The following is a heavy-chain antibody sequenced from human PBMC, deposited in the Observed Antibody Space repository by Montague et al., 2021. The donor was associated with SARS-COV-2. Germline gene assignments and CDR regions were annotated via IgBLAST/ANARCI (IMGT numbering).Heavy chain of an antibody. CDR3: ARLRIVLFVDSTGGWIDP. CDR1: VAPSAVVI. CDR2: IYYSGNT. V-gene: IGHV4-39*01. D-gene: IGHD3-10*02. Sequence: SETLSSPALSLVAPSAVVIWGWIRQPPGKGLEWIGNIYYSGNTYYNPSLKSRVTISIDTSKNMFSLKLNSVTAADTSVYYCARLRIVLFVDSTGGWIDPWGHGTLVTVSS. J-gene: IGHJ5*02.